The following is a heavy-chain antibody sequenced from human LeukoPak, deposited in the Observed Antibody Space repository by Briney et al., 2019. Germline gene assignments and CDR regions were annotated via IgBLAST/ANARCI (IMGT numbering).Heavy chain of an antibody. D-gene: IGHD6-13*01. J-gene: IGHJ4*02. CDR1: GFTVSSNY. Sequence: AGGSLRLSCTVSGFTVSSNYMSWVRQAPGKGLEWVSVIYSGGSTYYADSVKGRFTISRDSSKNTLFLQMNSLRVEDTATYYCAKHVGEYSSSWYNNWGQGTLVTVSS. V-gene: IGHV3-53*01. CDR3: AKHVGEYSSSWYNN. CDR2: IYSGGST.